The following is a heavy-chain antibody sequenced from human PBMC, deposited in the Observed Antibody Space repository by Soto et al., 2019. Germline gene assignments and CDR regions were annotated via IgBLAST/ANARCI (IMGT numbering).Heavy chain of an antibody. CDR3: ARLLGSGSHNWFDP. CDR2: IYYSGST. V-gene: IGHV4-31*03. J-gene: IGHJ5*02. Sequence: PSETLSLTCTVSGGSISSGGYYWSWIRQHPGKGLEWIGYIYYSGSTYYNPSLKSRVTISVDTSKNQFSLKLSSVTAADTAVYYCARLLGSGSHNWFDPWGQGTLVTVSS. CDR1: GGSISSGGYY. D-gene: IGHD3-10*01.